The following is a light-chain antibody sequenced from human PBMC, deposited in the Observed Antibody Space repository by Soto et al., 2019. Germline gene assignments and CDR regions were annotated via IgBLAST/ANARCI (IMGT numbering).Light chain of an antibody. CDR2: DAS. Sequence: IQMTQSPSSLSASVGDRVTITCRASQSITSYLNWYQQKPGKAPKLLIYDASSLESGVPSRFSGSGSGTEFTLTISSLQPDDFATYYCQQLHDYPITFGQGTRLEIK. CDR3: QQLHDYPIT. J-gene: IGKJ5*01. V-gene: IGKV1D-13*01. CDR1: QSITSY.